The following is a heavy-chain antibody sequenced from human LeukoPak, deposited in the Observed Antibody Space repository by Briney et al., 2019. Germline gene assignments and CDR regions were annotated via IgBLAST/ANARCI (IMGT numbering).Heavy chain of an antibody. CDR1: GFTFSSYW. D-gene: IGHD3-3*01. CDR3: ARDRTTYYDFWSGYYPNWFDP. Sequence: PGGSLRLSCAASGFTFSSYWMHWVRQAPGKGLVWVSRINSDGSSTSYADSVKGRFTISRDNAKNTLYLQMNSLRAEDTAVYYCARDRTTYYDFWSGYYPNWFDPWGQGTLVTVSS. V-gene: IGHV3-74*01. CDR2: INSDGSST. J-gene: IGHJ5*02.